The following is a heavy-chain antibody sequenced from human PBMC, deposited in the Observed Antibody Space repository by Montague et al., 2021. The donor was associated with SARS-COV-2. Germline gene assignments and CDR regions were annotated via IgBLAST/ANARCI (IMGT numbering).Heavy chain of an antibody. CDR2: IYYRGST. CDR1: GGSINSSY. D-gene: IGHD3-22*01. Sequence: SETLSLTCTVSGGSINSSYWSWIRQPPGKGLEWIGYIYYRGSTYYNPSLKSRVTISVDTSKNQFSLKLSSVTAADTAVYYCASPGVYYDSSGLLGFDYWGQGTLVTVSS. CDR3: ASPGVYYDSSGLLGFDY. J-gene: IGHJ4*02. V-gene: IGHV4-59*08.